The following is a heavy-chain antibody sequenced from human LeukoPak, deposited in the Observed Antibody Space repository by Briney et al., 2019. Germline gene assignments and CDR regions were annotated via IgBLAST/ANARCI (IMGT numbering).Heavy chain of an antibody. D-gene: IGHD1/OR15-1a*01. CDR2: ISSSSSYI. J-gene: IGHJ4*02. Sequence: GGSLRLSYAASGFTFSSYSMDWVRQAPGKGLEWVSSISSSSSYIYYADSVKGRFTISRDNAKNSLYLQMNSLRAEDTAVYYCARGFFGTIDYWGQGTLVTVSS. V-gene: IGHV3-21*01. CDR3: ARGFFGTIDY. CDR1: GFTFSSYS.